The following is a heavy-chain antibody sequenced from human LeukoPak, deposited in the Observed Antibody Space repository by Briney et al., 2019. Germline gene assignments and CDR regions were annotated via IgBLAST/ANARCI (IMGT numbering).Heavy chain of an antibody. Sequence: PSETPSLTCTVSGGSISTCYWSWIRQPPGKGLEWIGYNSYSGHTNYNPSLKSRVTISVDTSKNHFSLNLSSVTAADTAVYYCARVGSGSFDSWGQGTLVAVSS. CDR1: GGSISTCY. CDR3: ARVGSGSFDS. D-gene: IGHD1-26*01. CDR2: NSYSGHT. V-gene: IGHV4-59*01. J-gene: IGHJ5*01.